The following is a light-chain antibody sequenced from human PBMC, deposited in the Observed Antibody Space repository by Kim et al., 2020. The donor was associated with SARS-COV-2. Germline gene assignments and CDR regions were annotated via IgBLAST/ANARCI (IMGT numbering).Light chain of an antibody. CDR2: YDS. Sequence: PVKTARITCGGDSVGSKSVHWYQQKPGQAPVLVISYDSDRPSGIPERFSGSNSGNTATLTINRVEAGDEADYYCQVWNSSSDHRVFGGGTQLTVL. CDR3: QVWNSSSDHRV. CDR1: SVGSKS. J-gene: IGLJ3*02. V-gene: IGLV3-21*04.